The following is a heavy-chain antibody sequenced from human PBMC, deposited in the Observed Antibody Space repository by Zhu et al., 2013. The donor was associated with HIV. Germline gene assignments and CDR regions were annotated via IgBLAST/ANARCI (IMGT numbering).Heavy chain of an antibody. CDR1: GGTFRNFA. D-gene: IGHD5-18*01. J-gene: IGHJ4*02. CDR2: IIPIFRTA. Sequence: QVQLVQSGAEVKKPGSSVKVSCKASGGTFRNFAISWVRQAPGQGLEWMGGIIPIFRTADYTQKFQGRVTITRDVSMNTVYLDLSTLTSDDTAFYYCARDLNMGYSQGLFDSWGQGSLVTVSS. V-gene: IGHV1-69*19. CDR3: ARDLNMGYSQGLFDS.